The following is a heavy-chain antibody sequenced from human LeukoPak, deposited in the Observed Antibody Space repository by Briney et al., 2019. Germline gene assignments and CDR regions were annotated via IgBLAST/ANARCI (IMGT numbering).Heavy chain of an antibody. CDR1: GGSFSGYY. CDR3: ARKNVGRSIAAAGRRGYFDY. J-gene: IGHJ4*02. V-gene: IGHV4-34*01. CDR2: INHSGST. Sequence: PSETLSLTCAVYGGSFSGYYWSWIRQPPGKGLEWIGEINHSGSTNYNPSLKSRVTISVDTSKNQFSLKLSSVTAADTAVYYCARKNVGRSIAAAGRRGYFDYWGQGTLVTVSS. D-gene: IGHD6-13*01.